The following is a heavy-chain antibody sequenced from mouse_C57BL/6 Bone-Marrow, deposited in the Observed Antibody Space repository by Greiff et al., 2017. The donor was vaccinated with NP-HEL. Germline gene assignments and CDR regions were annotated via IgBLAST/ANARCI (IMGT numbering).Heavy chain of an antibody. V-gene: IGHV10-1*01. J-gene: IGHJ4*01. D-gene: IGHD2-1*01. CDR2: IRSKSNNYAT. CDR1: GFSFNTYA. Sequence: EVQLQESGGGLVQPKGSLKLSCAASGFSFNTYAMNWVRQAPGKGLEWVARIRSKSNNYATYYADSVKDRFTISRDDSESMLYLQMNNLKTEDTAMYYCVRHLLSAMDYWGQGTSVTVSS. CDR3: VRHLLSAMDY.